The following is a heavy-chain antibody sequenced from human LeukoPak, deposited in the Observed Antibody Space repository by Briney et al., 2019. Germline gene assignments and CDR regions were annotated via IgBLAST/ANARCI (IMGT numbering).Heavy chain of an antibody. D-gene: IGHD5-24*01. Sequence: GGSLRLSCAASGFTFSSYWMHWVRQAPGKGLVWVSRVSSDGSSATYADSVKGRFTISRDNTKNTLYLQMNSLRAEDTAVYYCSRDAWMASTPLDYWGQGTLVTV. J-gene: IGHJ4*02. CDR2: VSSDGSSA. CDR3: SRDAWMASTPLDY. V-gene: IGHV3-74*01. CDR1: GFTFSSYW.